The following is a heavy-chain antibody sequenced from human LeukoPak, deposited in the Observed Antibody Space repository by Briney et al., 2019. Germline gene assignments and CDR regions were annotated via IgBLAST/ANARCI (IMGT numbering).Heavy chain of an antibody. J-gene: IGHJ6*03. CDR2: INPNSGGT. V-gene: IGHV1-2*02. CDR1: GYTFTGYY. CDR3: ARVSTMVRGALLNYYYMDV. D-gene: IGHD3-10*01. Sequence: GASVKVSCKASGYTFTGYYMHWVRQAPGQGLEWMGWINPNSGGTNYAQKFQGRVTMTRDTSISTAYMELSRLRSDDTAVYYCARVSTMVRGALLNYYYMDVWGKGTTVTVSS.